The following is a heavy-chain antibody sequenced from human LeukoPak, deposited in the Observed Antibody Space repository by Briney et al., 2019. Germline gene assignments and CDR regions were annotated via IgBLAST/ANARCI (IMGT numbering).Heavy chain of an antibody. CDR3: ARQFLVGSTFHPFDL. Sequence: SETLSLTCTVSVVSLNGYYWSWLRQSPGNRLEWIGHVDSSGNTNYNPPLESRVTMSVDTSKKQFSSKLTPVTAADIAVYFCARQFLVGSTFHPFDLWGQGTRVTVSS. D-gene: IGHD1-26*01. CDR2: VDSSGNT. J-gene: IGHJ3*01. CDR1: VVSLNGYY. V-gene: IGHV4-4*07.